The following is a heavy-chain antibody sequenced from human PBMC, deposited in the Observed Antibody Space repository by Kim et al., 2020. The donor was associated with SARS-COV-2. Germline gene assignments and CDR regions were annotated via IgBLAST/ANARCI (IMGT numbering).Heavy chain of an antibody. J-gene: IGHJ4*02. CDR2: GGIT. D-gene: IGHD1-1*01. V-gene: IGHV3-23*01. CDR3: AKGTTGAN. Sequence: GGITYYADSVKGRFTISRENSKSTLYLQMNSLRAEDTALYYCAKGTTGANWGQGTLVTVSS.